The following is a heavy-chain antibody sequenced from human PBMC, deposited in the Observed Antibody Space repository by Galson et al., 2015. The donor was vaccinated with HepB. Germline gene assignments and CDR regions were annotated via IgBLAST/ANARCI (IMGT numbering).Heavy chain of an antibody. D-gene: IGHD2-21*02. V-gene: IGHV4-59*01. CDR3: ARGLYGDYYFDY. J-gene: IGHJ4*02. CDR2: IYYSGST. CDR1: GGSISFYY. Sequence: TLSLTCTVSGGSISFYYWSWIRQPPGKGLEWMGYIYYSGSTNYNPSLKSRVTISVDTSKNQFSLKLSSVTAADTAVYYCARGLYGDYYFDYWGQGTLVTVSS.